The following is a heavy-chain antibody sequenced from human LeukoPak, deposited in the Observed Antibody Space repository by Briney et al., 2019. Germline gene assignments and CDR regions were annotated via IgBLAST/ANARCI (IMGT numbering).Heavy chain of an antibody. CDR3: ARDQGSYGDYSDY. J-gene: IGHJ4*02. CDR1: GGSFSGYY. CDR2: INHSGST. D-gene: IGHD4-17*01. V-gene: IGHV4-34*01. Sequence: SETLSLTCAVYGGSFSGYYWSWIRQPPGKGLEWIGEINHSGSTNYNPSLKSRVTISVDTSKNQFSLKLSSVTAADTAVYYCARDQGSYGDYSDYWGQGTLVTVSS.